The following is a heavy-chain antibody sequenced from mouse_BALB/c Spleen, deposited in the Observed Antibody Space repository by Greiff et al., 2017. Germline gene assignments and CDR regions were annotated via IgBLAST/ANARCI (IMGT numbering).Heavy chain of an antibody. V-gene: IGHV5-6*01. CDR1: GFTFSSYG. D-gene: IGHD1-1*01. CDR3: ARQGIITTVVYYYAMDY. J-gene: IGHJ4*01. CDR2: ISSGGSYT. Sequence: EVHLVESGGDLVKPGGSLKLSCAASGFTFSSYGMSWVRQTPDKRLEWVATISSGGSYTYYPDSVKGRFTISRDNAKNTLYLQMSSLKSEDTAMYYCARQGIITTVVYYYAMDYWGQGTSVTVSS.